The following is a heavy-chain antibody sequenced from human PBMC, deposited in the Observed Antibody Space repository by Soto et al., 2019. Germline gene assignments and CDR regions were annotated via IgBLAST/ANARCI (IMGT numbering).Heavy chain of an antibody. CDR2: IIPIFGTA. CDR1: GGTFSSYA. V-gene: IGHV1-69*13. Sequence: SVKVSCKASGGTFSSYAISWVRQAPGQGLEWMGGIIPIFGTANYAQKFQGRVTITADESTSTAYMELSSLRSEDTAVYYCARDGTFTVTSGYYFDYWGQGTLVTVSS. CDR3: ARDGTFTVTSGYYFDY. J-gene: IGHJ4*02. D-gene: IGHD4-4*01.